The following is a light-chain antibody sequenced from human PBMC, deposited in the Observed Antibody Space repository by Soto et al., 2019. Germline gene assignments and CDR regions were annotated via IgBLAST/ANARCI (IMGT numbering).Light chain of an antibody. CDR1: QSISIY. CDR3: QQSFSTPQT. V-gene: IGKV1-39*01. Sequence: DIQMTQSPSSLSASVGASVTITCRASQSISIYLSWYQQKPGKAPKLLINVASTLQGGVPSRFSGSGSGTDFTLAISGLQPEDSATYYCQQSFSTPQTFGGGTKVDIK. J-gene: IGKJ4*01. CDR2: VAS.